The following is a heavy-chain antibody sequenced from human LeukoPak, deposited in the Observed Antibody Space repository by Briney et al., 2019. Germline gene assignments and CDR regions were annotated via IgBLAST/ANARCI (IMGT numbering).Heavy chain of an antibody. Sequence: SETLSLTCAVYGGSFSGYYWSWIRLPPGKGLEWIGEINHSGSTNYNPSLKSRVTISVDASKNQFSLKLSSVTAADTAVYYCDYYYYGMDVWGQGTTVTVSS. CDR2: INHSGST. V-gene: IGHV4-34*01. J-gene: IGHJ6*02. CDR3: DYYYYGMDV. CDR1: GGSFSGYY.